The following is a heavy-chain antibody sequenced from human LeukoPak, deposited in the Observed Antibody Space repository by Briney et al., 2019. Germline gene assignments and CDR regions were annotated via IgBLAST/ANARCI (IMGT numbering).Heavy chain of an antibody. CDR3: ARDLTGNMFDY. V-gene: IGHV3-11*01. J-gene: IGHJ4*02. CDR1: GFTFSDYY. Sequence: GGSLRLSCAASGFTFSDYYMYWIRQAPGKGLEWVSYISSSGSAIYYADSVKGRFTISRDNAKNSLYLQMNSLRAEDTAVYYCARDLTGNMFDYWGQGTLVTVSS. D-gene: IGHD7-27*01. CDR2: ISSSGSAI.